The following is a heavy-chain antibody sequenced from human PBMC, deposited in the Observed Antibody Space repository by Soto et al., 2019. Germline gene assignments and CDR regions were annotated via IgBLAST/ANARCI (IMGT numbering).Heavy chain of an antibody. Sequence: QLQLQESGSGLVKPSQTLSLTCAVSGGSISSGGYSWSWSRQPPGKGLEWIGYIYHSGRNYYNPSLKSRVNLSVDRSKNQFSLKLSSVTAADTAVDYCARVPGLWGRGTLVTVSS. CDR3: ARVPGL. J-gene: IGHJ2*01. CDR2: IYHSGRN. V-gene: IGHV4-30-2*01. CDR1: GGSISSGGYS.